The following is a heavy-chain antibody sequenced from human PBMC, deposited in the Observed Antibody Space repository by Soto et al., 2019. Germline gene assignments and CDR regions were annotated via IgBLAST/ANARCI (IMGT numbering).Heavy chain of an antibody. CDR3: APRAVTAFYFDY. Sequence: QVQLVQSGADVKKPGSSVKVSCKASGGTFSSTALSWVRQAPGQGLEWMGGIIPKFKLANYAQRFQGRATFTADESTSTAYMELSSLRSEDTAVYYCAPRAVTAFYFDYWGQGTLVTVSS. CDR2: IIPKFKLA. V-gene: IGHV1-69*12. D-gene: IGHD2-21*02. J-gene: IGHJ4*02. CDR1: GGTFSSTA.